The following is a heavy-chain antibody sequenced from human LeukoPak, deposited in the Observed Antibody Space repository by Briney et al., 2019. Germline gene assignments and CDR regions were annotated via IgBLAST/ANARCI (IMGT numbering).Heavy chain of an antibody. D-gene: IGHD6-13*01. J-gene: IGHJ4*02. CDR3: ARHTIAAAANYIDY. CDR1: GGSISGYY. Sequence: PSETLSLTCTVSGGSISGYYWSWLRQPPGKGLEGIGYIYYSGSTNYNPSLKSRVTISVDTSKNQLSLKLSSVTAADTAVYYCARHTIAAAANYIDYWGQGTLVTVSS. V-gene: IGHV4-59*08. CDR2: IYYSGST.